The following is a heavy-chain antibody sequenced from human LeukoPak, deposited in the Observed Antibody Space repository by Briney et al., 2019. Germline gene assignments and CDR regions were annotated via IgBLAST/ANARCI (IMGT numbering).Heavy chain of an antibody. CDR2: ISSSSSTI. CDR1: GFTFSSYS. D-gene: IGHD6-6*01. CDR3: ARASFEYSSSSRADY. Sequence: GGSLRLSCAASGFTFSSYSMNWVRQAPGKGLEWDSYISSSSSTIYYADSVKGRFTISRDNAKNSLYLQMNSQRAADTALYYCARASFEYSSSSRADYWGQGTLVTVSS. J-gene: IGHJ4*02. V-gene: IGHV3-48*01.